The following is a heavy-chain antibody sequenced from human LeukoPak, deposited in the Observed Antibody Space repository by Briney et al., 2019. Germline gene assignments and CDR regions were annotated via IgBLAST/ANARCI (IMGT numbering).Heavy chain of an antibody. J-gene: IGHJ6*03. CDR3: ARGLLRYFDWLWRGMDV. CDR2: ISSNGGST. V-gene: IGHV3-64*01. Sequence: PGGSLRLSCAASGFTFSSYSMNWVRQAPGKGLEYVSAISSNGGSTYYANSVKGRFTISRDNSKNTLYLQMGSLRAEDMAVYYCARGLLRYFDWLWRGMDVWGKGTTVTISS. D-gene: IGHD3-9*01. CDR1: GFTFSSYS.